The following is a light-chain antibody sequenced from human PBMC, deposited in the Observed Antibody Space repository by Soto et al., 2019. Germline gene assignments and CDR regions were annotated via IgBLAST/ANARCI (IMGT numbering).Light chain of an antibody. V-gene: IGLV1-44*01. CDR3: AAWDDSLNGVV. CDR1: SSNIGSNI. J-gene: IGLJ2*01. Sequence: QSVLTQPPSASGTPGQRVTISCSGSSSNIGSNIVNWYQQLPGTAPKLLIYSNNRRPSGVPDRFSGSKSGTSASLAISGLQYEDEADYYCAAWDDSLNGVVFGGGTKLTVL. CDR2: SNN.